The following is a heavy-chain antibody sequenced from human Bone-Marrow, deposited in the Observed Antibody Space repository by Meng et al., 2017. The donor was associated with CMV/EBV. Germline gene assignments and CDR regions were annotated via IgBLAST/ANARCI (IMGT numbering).Heavy chain of an antibody. D-gene: IGHD3-16*01. CDR2: ISAYNGNT. CDR3: AREKSPLGYYYYYGMDV. Sequence: ASVKVSCKASGYTFTSYGTSWVRQAPGQGLEWMGWISAYNGNTNYAQKLQGRVTMTTDTSTNTAYMELSSLGSEDTAVYYCAREKSPLGYYYYYGMDVWGQGTTVTGSS. V-gene: IGHV1-18*01. J-gene: IGHJ6*01. CDR1: GYTFTSYG.